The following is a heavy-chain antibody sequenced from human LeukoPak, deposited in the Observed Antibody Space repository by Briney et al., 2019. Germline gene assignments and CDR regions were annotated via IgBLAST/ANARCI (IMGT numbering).Heavy chain of an antibody. V-gene: IGHV3-23*01. J-gene: IGHJ4*02. Sequence: GGSLRLSCAASGFTFSSYAMSWVRQAPGKGLEWGSAISGSGGSTYYADSVKGRFTISRDNSKNTLYLQMNSLRAEDTAVYYCAKGIVLMVYATLDYWGQGTLVTVSS. CDR2: ISGSGGST. CDR3: AKGIVLMVYATLDY. D-gene: IGHD2-8*01. CDR1: GFTFSSYA.